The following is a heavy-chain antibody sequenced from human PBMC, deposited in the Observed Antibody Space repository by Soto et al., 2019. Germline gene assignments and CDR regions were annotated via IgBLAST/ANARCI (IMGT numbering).Heavy chain of an antibody. CDR1: GGSFSGYY. CDR2: INHSGST. CDR3: ARGLTIFGVVIIPPYYYYGMDV. D-gene: IGHD3-3*01. Sequence: SETLSLTCAVYGGSFSGYYWSWIRQPPGKGLEWIGEINHSGSTNYNPSLKSRVTISVDTSKNQFSLKLSSVTAADTAVYYCARGLTIFGVVIIPPYYYYGMDVWGQGTTVTVSS. V-gene: IGHV4-34*01. J-gene: IGHJ6*02.